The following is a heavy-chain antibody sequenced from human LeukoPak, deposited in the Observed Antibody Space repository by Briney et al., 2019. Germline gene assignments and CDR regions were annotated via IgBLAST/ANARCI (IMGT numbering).Heavy chain of an antibody. D-gene: IGHD4-17*01. CDR2: NSGSGGST. Sequence: GXXLRLSCAASGFTFSSYAMSWVRQAPGKGLEWVSANSGSGGSTYHADSVKGRFTISRDNSKNTLYLQMNSLRAEGTAVYYCAKDSLRPRLKAFDPWGQGTLVTVSS. V-gene: IGHV3-23*01. J-gene: IGHJ5*02. CDR1: GFTFSSYA. CDR3: AKDSLRPRLKAFDP.